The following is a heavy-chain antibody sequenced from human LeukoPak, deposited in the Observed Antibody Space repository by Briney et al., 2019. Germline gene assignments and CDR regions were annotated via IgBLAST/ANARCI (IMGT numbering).Heavy chain of an antibody. Sequence: GGSLRLSCAASGFTFSSYSMNCVRQAPGKGLEWVSSISSSSSYIYYADSVKGRFTISRDNAKNSLYLQMNSLRAEDTAVYYCARDLEAVAGTGFDYWGQGTLVTVSS. CDR3: ARDLEAVAGTGFDY. CDR1: GFTFSSYS. D-gene: IGHD6-19*01. CDR2: ISSSSSYI. V-gene: IGHV3-21*01. J-gene: IGHJ4*02.